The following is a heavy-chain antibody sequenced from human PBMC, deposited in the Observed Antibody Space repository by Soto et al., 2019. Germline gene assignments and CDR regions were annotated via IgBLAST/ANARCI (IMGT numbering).Heavy chain of an antibody. Sequence: PGGSLRLSCAASGFTFSDYAMSWVRQAPGKWLQWVSGISDSGVTTYYADSVKGRFTISRDNSKNTLYLQINSLRAEDTAIYYCAKDLRYYGSGPSGWFDSWGQGTQVTVSS. CDR2: ISDSGVTT. V-gene: IGHV3-23*01. D-gene: IGHD3-10*01. J-gene: IGHJ5*01. CDR3: AKDLRYYGSGPSGWFDS. CDR1: GFTFSDYA.